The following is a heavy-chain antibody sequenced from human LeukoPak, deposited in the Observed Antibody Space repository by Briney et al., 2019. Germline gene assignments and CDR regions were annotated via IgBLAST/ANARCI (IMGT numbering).Heavy chain of an antibody. Sequence: GGSLRLSCAASGFTFSSYAMSWVRQAPGKGLEWVSAISGSGGSTYYADSVKGRFTISRDNSKNTLYLQMNSLRAEDTAVYYCAKMKPSGRYFDWLLSYFDYWGQGTLVTVSS. CDR3: AKMKPSGRYFDWLLSYFDY. D-gene: IGHD3-9*01. CDR2: ISGSGGST. V-gene: IGHV3-23*01. CDR1: GFTFSSYA. J-gene: IGHJ4*02.